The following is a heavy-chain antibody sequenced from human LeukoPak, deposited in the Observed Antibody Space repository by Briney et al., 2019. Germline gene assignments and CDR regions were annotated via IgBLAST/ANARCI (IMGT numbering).Heavy chain of an antibody. J-gene: IGHJ4*02. Sequence: ETLSLTCAVYGGSFSGYYWSWIRQPPGKGLEWNGEINHSGSTNYNPSLTRRGTISVDTTKNQFSLKLNSVPAADTAVYYCARRRIGGYSYGPKSPTSDYWGQGTLVTVSS. CDR1: GGSFSGYY. D-gene: IGHD5-18*01. V-gene: IGHV4-34*01. CDR2: INHSGST. CDR3: ARRRIGGYSYGPKSPTSDY.